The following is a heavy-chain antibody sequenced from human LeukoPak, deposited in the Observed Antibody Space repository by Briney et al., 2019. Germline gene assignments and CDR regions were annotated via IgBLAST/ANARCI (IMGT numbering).Heavy chain of an antibody. V-gene: IGHV4-61*08. J-gene: IGHJ4*02. CDR3: ARERGIVATIFQRVSDYFDY. Sequence: SETLSLTCTVSGGSISNGDHYWSWIRQHPGKGLEWIGHIYYSGSTNYNPSLKSRVTISVDTSKNQFSLKLSSVTAADTAVYYCARERGIVATIFQRVSDYFDYWGQGTLVTVSS. CDR2: IYYSGST. CDR1: GGSISNGDHY. D-gene: IGHD5-12*01.